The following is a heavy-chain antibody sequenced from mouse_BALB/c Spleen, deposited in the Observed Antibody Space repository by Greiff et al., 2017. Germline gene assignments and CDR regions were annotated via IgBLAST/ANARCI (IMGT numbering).Heavy chain of an antibody. CDR3: ASPNWDPFAY. J-gene: IGHJ3*01. CDR1: GFTFSSYT. V-gene: IGHV5-9*03. Sequence: EVKLQESGGGLVKPGGSLKLSCAASGFTFSSYTMSWVRQTPEKRLEWVATISSGGGNTYYPDSVKGRFTISRDNAKNNLYLQMSSLRSEDTALYDCASPNWDPFAYWGQGTLVTVSA. D-gene: IGHD4-1*01. CDR2: ISSGGGNT.